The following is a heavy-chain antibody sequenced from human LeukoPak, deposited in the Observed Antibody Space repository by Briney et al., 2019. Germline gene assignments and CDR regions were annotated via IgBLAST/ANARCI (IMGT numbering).Heavy chain of an antibody. J-gene: IGHJ3*02. CDR3: AREVETGYPDPNDAFDI. V-gene: IGHV3-66*01. Sequence: GGSLRLSCAASGFTVSSNYMSWVRQAPGKGLEWVSVIYSGGSTYYADSVKGRFTISRDNAKNTLYLQMNSLRAEDTAVYYCAREVETGYPDPNDAFDIWGQGTMVTVSS. CDR1: GFTVSSNY. CDR2: IYSGGST. D-gene: IGHD3-9*01.